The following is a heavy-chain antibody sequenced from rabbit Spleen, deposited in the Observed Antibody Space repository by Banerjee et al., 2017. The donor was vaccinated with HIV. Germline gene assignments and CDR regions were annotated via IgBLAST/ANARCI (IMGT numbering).Heavy chain of an antibody. D-gene: IGHD3-1*01. CDR2: IYTGSSGIT. J-gene: IGHJ4*01. CDR3: ARGNWNNGDGLNL. Sequence: QEHLVESGGGLVQPGGSLALTCKASGFSFGTYAMGWVRQAPGKGLEWIACIYTGSSGITYYASWAKGRFTISKTSSTTVTLQMTSLTAADTATYFCARGNWNNGDGLNLWGPGTLVTVS. CDR1: GFSFGTYA. V-gene: IGHV1S45*01.